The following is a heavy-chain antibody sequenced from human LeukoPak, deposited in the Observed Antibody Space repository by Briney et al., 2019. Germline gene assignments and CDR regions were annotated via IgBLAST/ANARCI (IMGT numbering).Heavy chain of an antibody. CDR1: GFTFRSYA. V-gene: IGHV3-30*18. CDR3: AKSRAGGYLRAFDF. CDR2: ISYDGNNK. D-gene: IGHD5-18*01. Sequence: GGSLRLSCAASGFTFRSYALHWVRRAPGKGLEWVTLISYDGNNKYYAESVKGRFTISRDNSKNALYLQMNSLTTDDTAIYYCAKSRAGGYLRAFDFWGQGALVTVSS. J-gene: IGHJ4*02.